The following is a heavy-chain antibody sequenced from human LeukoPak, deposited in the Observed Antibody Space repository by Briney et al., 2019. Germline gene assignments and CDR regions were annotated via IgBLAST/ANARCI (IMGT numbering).Heavy chain of an antibody. CDR1: GGSFSGYY. CDR3: ARTPDAFDI. Sequence: SETLSLTCTVSGGSFSGYYWSWIRQPPGKGLEWIGEINHSGSTNYNPSLKSRVTISVDTSKNQFSLKLSSVTAADTAVYYCARTPDAFDIWGQGTMVTVSS. CDR2: INHSGST. V-gene: IGHV4-34*01. J-gene: IGHJ3*02. D-gene: IGHD2-15*01.